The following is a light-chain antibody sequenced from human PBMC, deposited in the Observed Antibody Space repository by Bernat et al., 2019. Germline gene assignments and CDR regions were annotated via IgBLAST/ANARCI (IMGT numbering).Light chain of an antibody. Sequence: DIQMTQSPSTLSASVGDSVTITCRTSQSISSWLAWYQQKPGKAPKLLIYKASSLESGVPSRFSGSGSGTEFTLTISSLQPDDFATYYCQQYSSYSLTFGGGTKVEIK. CDR3: QQYSSYSLT. CDR2: KAS. V-gene: IGKV1-5*03. J-gene: IGKJ4*01. CDR1: QSISSW.